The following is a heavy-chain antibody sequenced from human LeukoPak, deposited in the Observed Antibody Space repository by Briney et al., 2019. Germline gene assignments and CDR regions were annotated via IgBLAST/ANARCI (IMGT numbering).Heavy chain of an antibody. V-gene: IGHV3-74*01. CDR1: GFTFSSYW. J-gene: IGHJ4*02. D-gene: IGHD3-9*01. Sequence: GGSLRLSCAASGFTFSSYWMHWVRHAPGKGLLWVSRINSDGSSTRYADSVKGRFTISRDNARNTLYLQMNSLRAEDTAVYYCAKDRLRYLDGSNYFDYWGQGTLVTVSS. CDR3: AKDRLRYLDGSNYFDY. CDR2: INSDGSST.